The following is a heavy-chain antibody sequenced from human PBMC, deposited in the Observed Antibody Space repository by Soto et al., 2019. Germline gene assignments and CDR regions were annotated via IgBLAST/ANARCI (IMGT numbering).Heavy chain of an antibody. CDR3: ANLGYCSGNKCPLQH. CDR1: GFTFRSFG. J-gene: IGHJ1*01. V-gene: IGHV3-23*01. CDR2: IKTGGGTT. D-gene: IGHD2-15*01. Sequence: PGGFLRLSCVGSGFTFRSFGRSWVRQAPGKGLEWVSTIKTGGGTTYSIDSVRGRFSISRDNSENTLFLQMNSLRVDDTAVYYCANLGYCSGNKCPLQHWGPGTLVTVSS.